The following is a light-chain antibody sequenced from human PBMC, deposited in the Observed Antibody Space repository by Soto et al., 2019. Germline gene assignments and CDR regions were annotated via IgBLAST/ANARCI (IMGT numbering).Light chain of an antibody. CDR1: QSVYSS. CDR3: QQYGSSPRT. J-gene: IGKJ1*01. Sequence: ETVMTQSPATLSVSPGERATLSCRASQSVYSSLAWYQQEPGQAPRLLIYGASSRATGIPDRFSGSGSGTDFTLTISRLEPEDFAVYYCQQYGSSPRTFGQGTKVDIK. CDR2: GAS. V-gene: IGKV3-20*01.